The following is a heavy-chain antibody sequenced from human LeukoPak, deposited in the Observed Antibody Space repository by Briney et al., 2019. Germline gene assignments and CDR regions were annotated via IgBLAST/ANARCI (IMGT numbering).Heavy chain of an antibody. CDR3: ARDCSSTSCSFDY. CDR2: ISSSSSTI. CDR1: GFTFSSYS. V-gene: IGHV3-48*01. Sequence: GGSLRLSCAAFGFTFSSYSMNWVRQAPGKGLEWVSYISSSSSTIYYADSVKGRFTISRDNAKNSLYLQMNSLRAEDTAVYYCARDCSSTSCSFDYWGQGTLVTVSS. D-gene: IGHD2-2*01. J-gene: IGHJ4*02.